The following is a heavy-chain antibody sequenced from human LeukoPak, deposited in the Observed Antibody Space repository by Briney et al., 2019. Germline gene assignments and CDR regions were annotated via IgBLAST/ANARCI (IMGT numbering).Heavy chain of an antibody. V-gene: IGHV1-2*02. Sequence: ASVKVSCKASGYTFTDYYMHWVRQAPGQGFEWMGWINPNDGDTNYAQKFQGRVTMTRDTAISTAHMEVSRLRSDDTAVYYCARANFLYCSSSTCLFDYWGQGTLVTVSS. CDR2: INPNDGDT. CDR1: GYTFTDYY. J-gene: IGHJ4*02. D-gene: IGHD2-2*01. CDR3: ARANFLYCSSSTCLFDY.